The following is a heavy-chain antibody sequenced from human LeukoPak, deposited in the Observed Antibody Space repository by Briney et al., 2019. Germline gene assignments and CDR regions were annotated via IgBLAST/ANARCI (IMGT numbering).Heavy chain of an antibody. D-gene: IGHD3-10*01. J-gene: IGHJ5*02. Sequence: SETLSLTCTVSGGSISSYYWGWIRQPPGKGLEWIGSIYYSGSTYYNPSLKSRVTISVDTSKNQFSLKLSSVTAADTAVYYCARDLPFSRVRGVTRPRVWFDPWGQGTLVTVSS. CDR3: ARDLPFSRVRGVTRPRVWFDP. CDR1: GGSISSYY. V-gene: IGHV4-39*07. CDR2: IYYSGST.